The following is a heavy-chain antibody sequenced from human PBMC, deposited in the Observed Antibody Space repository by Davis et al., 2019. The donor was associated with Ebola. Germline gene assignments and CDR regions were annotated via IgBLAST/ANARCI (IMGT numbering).Heavy chain of an antibody. V-gene: IGHV3-23*01. Sequence: GGSLRLSCPASGFTFSSNSMNWFRQAPGKGLEWVATHGTSGDTYYADSVKDRFTISSDNSKNTLYLQMNGLRVEDTTIYYCAKDTSNTWFDIWGQGTMVTVSS. CDR1: GFTFSSNS. D-gene: IGHD1-26*01. CDR3: AKDTSNTWFDI. CDR2: THGTSGDT. J-gene: IGHJ3*02.